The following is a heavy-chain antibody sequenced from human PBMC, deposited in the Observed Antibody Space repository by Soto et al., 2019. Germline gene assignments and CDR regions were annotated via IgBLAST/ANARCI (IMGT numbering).Heavy chain of an antibody. CDR2: IYYSGST. Sequence: PSEILSLTCTVSGGSISSGGYYWSWIRQHPGKGLEWIGYIYYSGSTYYNPSLKSRVTISVDTSKNQFSLKLSSVTAADTAVYYCARGWGNWFDPWGQGTLVTVPQ. D-gene: IGHD7-27*01. J-gene: IGHJ5*02. V-gene: IGHV4-31*03. CDR1: GGSISSGGYY. CDR3: ARGWGNWFDP.